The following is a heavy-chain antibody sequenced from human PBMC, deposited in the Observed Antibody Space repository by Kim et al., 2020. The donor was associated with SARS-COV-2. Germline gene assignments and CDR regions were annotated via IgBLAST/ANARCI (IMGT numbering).Heavy chain of an antibody. D-gene: IGHD3-3*01. CDR3: ARDSASYYDFWSGYYTGHFDY. CDR2: IYYSGST. J-gene: IGHJ4*02. Sequence: SETLSLTCTVSGGSISSYYWSWIRQPPGKGLEWIGYIYYSGSTNYNPSLKSRVTISVDTSKNQFSLKLSSVTAADTAVYYCARDSASYYDFWSGYYTGHFDYWGQGTLVNVSS. CDR1: GGSISSYY. V-gene: IGHV4-59*01.